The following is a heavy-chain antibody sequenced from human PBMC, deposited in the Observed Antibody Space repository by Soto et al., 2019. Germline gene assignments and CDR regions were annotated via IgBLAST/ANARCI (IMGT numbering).Heavy chain of an antibody. Sequence: QVQLQESGPGLVKPSETLSLTCTVSGGSISSYYWSWIRQPPGKGLEWIGYIYYSGSTNYNPSLERRVTISVDTSKNQFSLKLSSVTAADTAVYYCARGDPLLWFGEKVYYGMDVWGQGTTVTVSS. V-gene: IGHV4-59*01. CDR1: GGSISSYY. J-gene: IGHJ6*02. CDR3: ARGDPLLWFGEKVYYGMDV. CDR2: IYYSGST. D-gene: IGHD3-10*01.